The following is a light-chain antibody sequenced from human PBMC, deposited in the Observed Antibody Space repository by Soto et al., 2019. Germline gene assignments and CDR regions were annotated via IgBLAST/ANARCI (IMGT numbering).Light chain of an antibody. J-gene: IGKJ1*01. V-gene: IGKV1-39*01. CDR1: QSISTN. CDR2: AAS. CDR3: QQSYNTPWT. Sequence: DIQMTQSPAALSASVVDRVTITFRASQSISTNLNWYQQKPGKAPKLLIYAASSLQSGVPSRFSGSVSGTDFTLSISSLQPEDYATYYCQQSYNTPWTFAQGTKVDIK.